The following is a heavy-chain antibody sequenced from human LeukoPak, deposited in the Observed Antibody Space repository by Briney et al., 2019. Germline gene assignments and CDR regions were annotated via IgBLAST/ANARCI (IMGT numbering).Heavy chain of an antibody. CDR1: GYSISSGYY. D-gene: IGHD3-16*01. V-gene: IGHV4-38-2*02. Sequence: SETLSLTCTVSGYSISSGYYWGWIRQPPGKGLEWIGSIYHSGSTYYNPSLKSRVTISVDTSKNQFSLKLSSVTAADTAVYYCARAGDGDWFDPWGQGTLVTVSS. J-gene: IGHJ5*02. CDR2: IYHSGST. CDR3: ARAGDGDWFDP.